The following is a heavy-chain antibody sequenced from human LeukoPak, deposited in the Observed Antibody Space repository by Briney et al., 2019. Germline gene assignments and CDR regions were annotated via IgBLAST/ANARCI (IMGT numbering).Heavy chain of an antibody. Sequence: SETLSLTCTVSGGSISSYYWSWIRQPPGRGLEWIGYIYYTGSTEHNPSLKSRVTLSVDTSKNQFSLRLNSVTAADTAVYYCARSYGSGNYFDYWGQGTLVTVSS. CDR2: IYYTGST. CDR3: ARSYGSGNYFDY. J-gene: IGHJ4*02. CDR1: GGSISSYY. V-gene: IGHV4-59*01. D-gene: IGHD3-10*01.